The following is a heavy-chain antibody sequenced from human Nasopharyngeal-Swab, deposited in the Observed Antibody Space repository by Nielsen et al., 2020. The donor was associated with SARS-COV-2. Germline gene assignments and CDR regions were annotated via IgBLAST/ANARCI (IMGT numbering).Heavy chain of an antibody. CDR2: IYYSGST. CDR1: GGSISSSSYY. J-gene: IGHJ4*02. Sequence: SETLSLTCTVSGGSISSSSYYWGWIRQPPGKGLEWIGSIYYSGSTYYNPSLKSRVTISVDTSKNQFSLKLSSVTAADTAVYYCARGQGYYGSGSYRRHDIIDYWGRGTLVTVSS. CDR3: ARGQGYYGSGSYRRHDIIDY. V-gene: IGHV4-39*07. D-gene: IGHD3-10*01.